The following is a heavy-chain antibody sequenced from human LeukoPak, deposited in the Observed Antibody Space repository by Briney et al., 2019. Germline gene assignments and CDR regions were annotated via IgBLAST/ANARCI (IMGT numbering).Heavy chain of an antibody. Sequence: TPSETLSLTCTVSGGSISSSSYYWGWIRQPPGKGLEWIGSIYYSGSTYYNPSLKSRVTISVDTSKNQFSLKLSSVTAADTAVYYCAKVTYYYGSGPHWYFDLWGRGTLVTVSS. CDR1: GGSISSSSYY. J-gene: IGHJ2*01. V-gene: IGHV4-39*07. CDR2: IYYSGST. CDR3: AKVTYYYGSGPHWYFDL. D-gene: IGHD3-10*01.